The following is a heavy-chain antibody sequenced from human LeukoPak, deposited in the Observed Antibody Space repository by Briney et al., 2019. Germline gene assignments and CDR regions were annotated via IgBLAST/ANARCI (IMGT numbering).Heavy chain of an antibody. CDR1: GGSISSYY. Sequence: SETLSLTCTVSGGSISSYYWSWIRQPPGKGLEWIGYIYYSGSTNYNPSLKSRVTISVDTSKNQFSLKLSSVTAADTAMYYCARHRDCGSSTSCSSDYWGQGTLVTVSS. CDR3: ARHRDCGSSTSCSSDY. J-gene: IGHJ4*02. CDR2: IYYSGST. D-gene: IGHD2-2*01. V-gene: IGHV4-59*01.